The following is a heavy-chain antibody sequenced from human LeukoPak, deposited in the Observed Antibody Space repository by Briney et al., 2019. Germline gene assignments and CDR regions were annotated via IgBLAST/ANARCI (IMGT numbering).Heavy chain of an antibody. J-gene: IGHJ4*02. CDR1: GFTFSSYA. Sequence: GGSLRLSCAASGFTFSSYAMNWVRQAPGKGLEWVSSINRSSSCVYYADSVKGRFTISRDNAKNSVYLQMNSLRAEDTAVYYCARNFNYGYGSNTIGYWGQGTRVTVSS. CDR2: INRSSSCV. V-gene: IGHV3-21*01. CDR3: ARNFNYGYGSNTIGY. D-gene: IGHD5-18*01.